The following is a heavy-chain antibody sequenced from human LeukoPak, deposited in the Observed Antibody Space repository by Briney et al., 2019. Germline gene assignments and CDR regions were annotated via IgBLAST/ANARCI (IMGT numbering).Heavy chain of an antibody. CDR3: ARHNGSSGWTDAFDI. V-gene: IGHV4-59*08. D-gene: IGHD6-19*01. CDR1: GGSISNYY. CDR2: IYYSGST. Sequence: SETLSLTCTVSGGSISNYYWSWIRQPPGKGLEWIGYIYYSGSTHYNPSLKSRVTISVDTSKNQFSLNLTSVTAADTAVYYCARHNGSSGWTDAFDIWGQGTMVTVSS. J-gene: IGHJ3*02.